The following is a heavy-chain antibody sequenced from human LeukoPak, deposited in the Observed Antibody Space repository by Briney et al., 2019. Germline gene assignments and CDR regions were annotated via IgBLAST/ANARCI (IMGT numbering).Heavy chain of an antibody. Sequence: SETLSLTCAVNGGSFSGYYWSWIRQPPGKGLEWIGDINHSGSTYYNPSLKSRVTISLDTSKNQFSLRLSSVTAADTAVYYCTIMAFDYWGQGTLVTVSS. CDR3: TIMAFDY. CDR2: INHSGST. V-gene: IGHV4-34*01. D-gene: IGHD5-12*01. J-gene: IGHJ4*02. CDR1: GGSFSGYY.